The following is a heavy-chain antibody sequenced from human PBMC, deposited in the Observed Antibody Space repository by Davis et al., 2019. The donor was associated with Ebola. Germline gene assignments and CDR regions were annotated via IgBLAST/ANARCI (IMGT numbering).Heavy chain of an antibody. J-gene: IGHJ6*02. D-gene: IGHD3-3*01. CDR1: GGSISSGDYY. Sequence: SETLSLTCTVSGGSISSGDYYWTWIRQPPGKGLEWIGYIYYSGSTYYNPSLKSRVTISVDTSKNQFSLKLSSVTAADTAVYYCARDYGGYDFWSGNYGMDVWGQGTTVTVSS. CDR3: ARDYGGYDFWSGNYGMDV. CDR2: IYYSGST. V-gene: IGHV4-30-4*01.